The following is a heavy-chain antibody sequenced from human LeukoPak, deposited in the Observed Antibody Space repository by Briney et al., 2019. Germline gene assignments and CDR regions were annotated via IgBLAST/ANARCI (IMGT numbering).Heavy chain of an antibody. V-gene: IGHV1-2*02. CDR2: INPNSGGT. Sequence: GASLKVSCKASGYTFTDYYMHWVRQAPGQGLEWMGWINPNSGGTNYAQKFYARVTMTRDTSISTAYMELSRLRSDDTAVFYCARSPDILTGENLDYWGQGTLVTVSS. CDR3: ARSPDILTGENLDY. D-gene: IGHD3-9*01. CDR1: GYTFTDYY. J-gene: IGHJ4*02.